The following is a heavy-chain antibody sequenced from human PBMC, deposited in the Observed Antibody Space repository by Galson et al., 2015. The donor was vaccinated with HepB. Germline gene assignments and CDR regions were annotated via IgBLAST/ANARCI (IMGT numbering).Heavy chain of an antibody. CDR2: ISRGGDTS. Sequence: SLRLSCAACGFTFTSYGISWVRQAPGKGLECVSAISRGGDTSDYADSVKGRFTVSRDSSTNTLYLHMNGLRADDTAIYYCVRGTTAPDYWGQGTLVTVSS. CDR1: GFTFTSYG. J-gene: IGHJ4*02. D-gene: IGHD2/OR15-2a*01. V-gene: IGHV3-23*01. CDR3: VRGTTAPDY.